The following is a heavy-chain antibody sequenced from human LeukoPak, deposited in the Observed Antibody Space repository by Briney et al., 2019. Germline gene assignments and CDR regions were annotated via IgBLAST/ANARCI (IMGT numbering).Heavy chain of an antibody. CDR3: ARSPKGGNWYYFDY. CDR2: ISSSSSYI. J-gene: IGHJ4*02. D-gene: IGHD3-16*01. V-gene: IGHV3-21*01. Sequence: GGSLRLSCAASGFTFSSYSMNWVRQAPGKGLEWVSSISSSSSYIYYADSVKGRFTISRDNAKNSLYLQMNSLRAEDTAVYYCARSPKGGNWYYFDYWGQGTLVTVSS. CDR1: GFTFSSYS.